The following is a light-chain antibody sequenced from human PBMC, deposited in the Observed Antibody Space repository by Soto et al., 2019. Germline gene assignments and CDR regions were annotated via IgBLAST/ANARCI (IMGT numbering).Light chain of an antibody. CDR1: QSISNY. Sequence: IHMTQSPSSLSASLGYRFTMTFRASQSISNYLNWYQQKPGKAPKLLIYDASNLETGVPSRFSGSGSGTDFTFTISSLQPEDIATYYCQQYDNLPRTFGQGTKVDI. CDR2: DAS. J-gene: IGKJ1*01. CDR3: QQYDNLPRT. V-gene: IGKV1-33*01.